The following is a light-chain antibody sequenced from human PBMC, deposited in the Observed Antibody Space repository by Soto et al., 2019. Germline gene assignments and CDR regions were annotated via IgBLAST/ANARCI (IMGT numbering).Light chain of an antibody. V-gene: IGLV1-44*01. J-gene: IGLJ3*02. CDR3: ATWDDSLSGWV. Sequence: QSVLTQPPSASGTPGQRVTISCSGSSPNIGSNIVNWYQQLPGTAPRLLISSNNQRPSGVPDRFSGSKSGTSASLAISGLQSEDEADYYCATWDDSLSGWVFGGGTKLTVL. CDR2: SNN. CDR1: SPNIGSNI.